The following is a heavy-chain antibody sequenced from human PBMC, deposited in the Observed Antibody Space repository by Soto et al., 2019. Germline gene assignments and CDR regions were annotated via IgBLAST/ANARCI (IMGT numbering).Heavy chain of an antibody. CDR1: GFTFSSYG. J-gene: IGHJ4*02. Sequence: PVGSLRLSCAASGFTFSSYGMHWVRQAPGKGLEWVAVIWYDGSNKYYADSVKGRFTISRDNSKNTLYLQMNSLRAEDTAVYYCARDPYYYDSSGYFDYWGQGTLVTVSS. V-gene: IGHV3-33*01. CDR2: IWYDGSNK. D-gene: IGHD3-22*01. CDR3: ARDPYYYDSSGYFDY.